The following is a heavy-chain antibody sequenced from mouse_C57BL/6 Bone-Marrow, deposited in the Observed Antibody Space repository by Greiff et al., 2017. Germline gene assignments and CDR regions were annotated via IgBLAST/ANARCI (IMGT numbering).Heavy chain of an antibody. D-gene: IGHD1-1*01. CDR3: ARLRYYAMDY. V-gene: IGHV1-80*01. CDR1: GYAFSSYW. Sequence: QVQLKQSGAELVKPGASVKISCKASGYAFSSYWMNWVKQRPGKGLEWIGKIYPGDGDTNYNGKFKGKATLTADKSSSTAYMQLSILTSEDSAVYFCARLRYYAMDYWGQGTSVTVSS. J-gene: IGHJ4*01. CDR2: IYPGDGDT.